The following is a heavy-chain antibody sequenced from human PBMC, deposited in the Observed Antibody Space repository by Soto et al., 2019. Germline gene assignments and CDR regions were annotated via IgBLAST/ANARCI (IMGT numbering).Heavy chain of an antibody. Sequence: GGSLRLSCAASGVTFSSYAMSWVRQAPGKGLEWVAAISGSGGSTYYADSVKGRFTISRDNSKNPLSLQMNRLRAEDTVVYYCAKPEYSSSVPVDYWGQGTLVPVSS. V-gene: IGHV3-23*01. CDR1: GVTFSSYA. D-gene: IGHD6-13*01. CDR2: ISGSGGST. J-gene: IGHJ4*02. CDR3: AKPEYSSSVPVDY.